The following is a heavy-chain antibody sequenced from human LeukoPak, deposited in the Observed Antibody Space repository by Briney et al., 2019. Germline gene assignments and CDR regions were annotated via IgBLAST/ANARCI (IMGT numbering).Heavy chain of an antibody. Sequence: GGSLRLSCAASGFAVSTNYMSWVRQAPGKGLEGVSLIYSSGSTYNVDSVRGRFTISRDNSKNTLYLQMNRLRDEDTAVYYCARTNMVRKSGYFDYWGQGTLVTVSS. V-gene: IGHV3-53*01. CDR3: ARTNMVRKSGYFDY. CDR2: IYSSGST. D-gene: IGHD3-10*01. CDR1: GFAVSTNY. J-gene: IGHJ4*02.